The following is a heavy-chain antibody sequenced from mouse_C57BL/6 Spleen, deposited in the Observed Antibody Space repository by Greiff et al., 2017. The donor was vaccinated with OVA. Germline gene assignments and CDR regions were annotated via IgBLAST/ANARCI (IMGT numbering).Heavy chain of an antibody. CDR3: AIQYYFDY. Sequence: QVQLQQPGAELVMPGASVKLSCKASGYTFTSYWMHWVKQRPGQGLEWIGEIDPSDSYTNYNQKFKGKSTLTVDKSSSTAYMQLSSLTSEDSAVYYCAIQYYFDYWGQGTTLTVSS. CDR1: GYTFTSYW. V-gene: IGHV1-69*01. CDR2: IDPSDSYT. J-gene: IGHJ2*01.